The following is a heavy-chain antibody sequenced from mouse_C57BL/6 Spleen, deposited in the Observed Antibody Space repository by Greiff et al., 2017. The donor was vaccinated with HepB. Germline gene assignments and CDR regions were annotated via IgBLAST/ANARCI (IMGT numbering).Heavy chain of an antibody. CDR2: IYPGDGDT. V-gene: IGHV1-82*01. CDR1: GYAFSSSW. D-gene: IGHD3-2*02. J-gene: IGHJ2*01. Sequence: QVQLQQSGPELVKPGASVKISCKASGYAFSSSWMNWVKQRPGKGLEWIGRIYPGDGDTNYNGKFKGKATLTADKSSSTAYMQLSSLTSEDSAVYFCARETAQATCGYWGQGTTLTVSS. CDR3: ARETAQATCGY.